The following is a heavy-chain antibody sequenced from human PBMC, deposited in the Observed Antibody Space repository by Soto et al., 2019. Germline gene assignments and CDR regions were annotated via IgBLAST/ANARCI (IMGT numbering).Heavy chain of an antibody. CDR3: AGKFRTTGAFDV. J-gene: IGHJ3*01. V-gene: IGHV3-66*01. Sequence: EVQLVESGGGLVQPGGSLRLSCVASEFIVSNTYMSWVRKAPGKGLEWVSLLHSGGSTNYADSVKGRFTISRDNSKNTLYLPMNSLRAEDTAIFYCAGKFRTTGAFDVWGQGTMVTVSS. CDR2: LHSGGST. D-gene: IGHD1-1*01. CDR1: EFIVSNTY.